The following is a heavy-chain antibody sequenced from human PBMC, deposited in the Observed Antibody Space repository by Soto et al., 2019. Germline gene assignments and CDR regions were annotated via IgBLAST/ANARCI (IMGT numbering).Heavy chain of an antibody. CDR2: IWYVGSNK. CDR3: ARDRRAFKYYDFWSGYLDY. J-gene: IGHJ4*02. D-gene: IGHD3-3*01. Sequence: QVQLVESGGGVVQPGRSLRLSCAASGFTFSSYGMHWVRQAPGKGLEWVAVIWYVGSNKYYADSVKGRFTISRDNSKNTLYLQMNSLRAEDTAVYYCARDRRAFKYYDFWSGYLDYWGQGTLVTVSS. CDR1: GFTFSSYG. V-gene: IGHV3-33*01.